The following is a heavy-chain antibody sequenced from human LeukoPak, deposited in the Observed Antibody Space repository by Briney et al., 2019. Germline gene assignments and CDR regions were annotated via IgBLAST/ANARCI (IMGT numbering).Heavy chain of an antibody. D-gene: IGHD3-3*01. CDR1: GGTFSSYA. Sequence: SVKVSCKASGGTFSSYAVSWVRQAPGQGLEWMGGIIPIFGTANYAQKFQGRVTITADESTSTAYMELSSLRSEDTAVYYCARGRRVLRFLEWLQDYGMDVWGQGTTVTVSS. V-gene: IGHV1-69*13. CDR3: ARGRRVLRFLEWLQDYGMDV. CDR2: IIPIFGTA. J-gene: IGHJ6*02.